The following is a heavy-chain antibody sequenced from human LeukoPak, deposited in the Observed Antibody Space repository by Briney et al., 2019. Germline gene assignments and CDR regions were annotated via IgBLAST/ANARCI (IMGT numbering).Heavy chain of an antibody. Sequence: GGSMRLSSVASGFTFNTYTMNWVRQAPGRGLEWISCVGRDGSIHYADSVRGRITISRDKAKNSLFLQMNSLRAEDTAIYYCARRYYDTTGYAFDIWGQGTMVTVSS. D-gene: IGHD3-22*01. CDR3: ARRYYDTTGYAFDI. CDR2: VGRDGSI. J-gene: IGHJ3*02. V-gene: IGHV3-21*01. CDR1: GFTFNTYT.